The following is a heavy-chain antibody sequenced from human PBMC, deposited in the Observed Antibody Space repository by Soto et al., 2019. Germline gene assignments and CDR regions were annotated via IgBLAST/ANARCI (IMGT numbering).Heavy chain of an antibody. J-gene: IGHJ4*02. Sequence: TLSLTCAVYGGSFSGYYWSWIRQPPGKGLEWIGEINHSGSTNYNPSLKSRVTISVDTSKNQFSLKLSSVTAADTAVYYCARTQKSRETVAGTDYWGQGTLVTVSS. V-gene: IGHV4-34*01. CDR1: GGSFSGYY. D-gene: IGHD6-19*01. CDR2: INHSGST. CDR3: ARTQKSRETVAGTDY.